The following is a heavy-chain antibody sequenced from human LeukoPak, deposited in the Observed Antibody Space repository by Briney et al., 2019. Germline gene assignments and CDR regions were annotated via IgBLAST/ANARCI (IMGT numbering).Heavy chain of an antibody. CDR1: GFTFSTYG. D-gene: IGHD1-26*01. V-gene: IGHV3-30*02. J-gene: IGHJ4*02. CDR3: AKDLRGPYYRAQGFDY. CDR2: IWHDGSNK. Sequence: PGGSLRLSCAASGFTFSTYGMNWVRQAPGKGLEWVAFIWHDGSNKYYADSVKGRFTISRDNSNNTLYLLMNSLRTEDTAVYYCAKDLRGPYYRAQGFDYWGQGTLVTASS.